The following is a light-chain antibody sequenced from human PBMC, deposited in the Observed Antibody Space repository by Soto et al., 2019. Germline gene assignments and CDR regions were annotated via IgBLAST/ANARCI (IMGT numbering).Light chain of an antibody. Sequence: EIVLTQSPATLSLSPGERATLSCRASQSVSSYLAWYQQKLGQAPRLLIYDASNRATGIPARFSGSGFGTDFTLTISRLEPEDFAIYYCQQRSNWPPTFGPGTKVDIK. V-gene: IGKV3-11*01. CDR2: DAS. CDR1: QSVSSY. J-gene: IGKJ3*01. CDR3: QQRSNWPPT.